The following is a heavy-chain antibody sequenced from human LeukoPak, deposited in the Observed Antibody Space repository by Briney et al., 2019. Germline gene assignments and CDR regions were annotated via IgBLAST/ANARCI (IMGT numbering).Heavy chain of an antibody. CDR1: GFTVSSNY. Sequence: PGGSLRLSCAASGFTVSSNYMSWVRQAPGKGLEWVSVIYSGGSTYYADSVKGRFTISRDNSKNTLFLQMNSPTAEDTGVYYCAKARSAVVEAATNYWGQGTRVTVSS. J-gene: IGHJ4*02. CDR3: AKARSAVVEAATNY. D-gene: IGHD2-15*01. V-gene: IGHV3-53*01. CDR2: IYSGGST.